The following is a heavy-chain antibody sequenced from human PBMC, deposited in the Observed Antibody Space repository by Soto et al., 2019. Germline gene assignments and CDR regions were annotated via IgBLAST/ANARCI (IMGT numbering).Heavy chain of an antibody. D-gene: IGHD2-2*01. CDR3: ARDQIAWRYQGLYYYGMDV. CDR2: INSDGSIT. J-gene: IGHJ6*02. Sequence: GGSLRLSCAASGFTFSTYWIHWVRQAPGKGPVWVSHINSDGSITNYADSVKGRFTISRDNAQNTLFLQMNSLRAEDTAVYYCARDQIAWRYQGLYYYGMDVWGQGTTVTVSS. V-gene: IGHV3-74*01. CDR1: GFTFSTYW.